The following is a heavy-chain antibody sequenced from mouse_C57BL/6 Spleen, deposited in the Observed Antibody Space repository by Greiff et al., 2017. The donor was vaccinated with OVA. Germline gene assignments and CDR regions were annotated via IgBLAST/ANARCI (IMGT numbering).Heavy chain of an antibody. CDR1: GYSITSGYD. CDR3: ARDHYSNSFAY. CDR2: ISYSGST. J-gene: IGHJ3*01. V-gene: IGHV3-1*01. D-gene: IGHD2-5*01. Sequence: DVKLVESGPGMVKPSQSLSLTCTVTGYSITSGYDWHWIRHFPGNKLEWMGYISYSGSTNYNPSLKSRISITHDTSKNHFFLKLNSVTTEDTATYYCARDHYSNSFAYWGQGTLVTVSA.